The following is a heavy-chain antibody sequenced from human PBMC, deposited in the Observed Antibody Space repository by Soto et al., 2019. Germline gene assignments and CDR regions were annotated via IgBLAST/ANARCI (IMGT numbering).Heavy chain of an antibody. J-gene: IGHJ4*02. CDR1: SGSISCYY. CDR3: ARGYLANVGYYSFEN. D-gene: IGHD6-13*01. Sequence: SETLSLTCTVSSGSISCYYWGWIRQPPGEGLEWIGYIHYSGNPHYNPSLKSRVAISVDTSRSQFSLRLSSVTAADTAVYYWARGYLANVGYYSFENWGRGARAPVPP. CDR2: IHYSGNP. V-gene: IGHV4-59*01.